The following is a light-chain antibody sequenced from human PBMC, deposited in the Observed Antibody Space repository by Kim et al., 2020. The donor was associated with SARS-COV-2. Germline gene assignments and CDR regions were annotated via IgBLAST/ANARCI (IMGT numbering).Light chain of an antibody. CDR1: TNTFSGFNY. CDR2: DVT. Sequence: TIPCPPTTNTFSGFNYASSYHPHPGKAPEFSIHDVTNRPSGVPLRFSGSKSGNTASLTISGLQAEDEADYYCCSCAGSYTWVFGGGTQLTVL. CDR3: CSCAGSYTWV. J-gene: IGLJ7*01. V-gene: IGLV2-11*01.